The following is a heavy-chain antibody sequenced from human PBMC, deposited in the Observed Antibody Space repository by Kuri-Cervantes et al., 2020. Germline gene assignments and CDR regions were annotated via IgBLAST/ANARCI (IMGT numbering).Heavy chain of an antibody. D-gene: IGHD5-18*01. V-gene: IGHV1-2*02. J-gene: IGHJ5*01. Sequence: ASVKVSCKASGYTFTGYYMHWVRQAPGQGLEWMGWINPNSGGTNYAQKLQGRVTMTRDTSISTAYMELSRLRSDDTAVYYCARGVWIQLWTQHHPIQNWFDPWGQGTLVTVSS. CDR2: INPNSGGT. CDR3: ARGVWIQLWTQHHPIQNWFDP. CDR1: GYTFTGYY.